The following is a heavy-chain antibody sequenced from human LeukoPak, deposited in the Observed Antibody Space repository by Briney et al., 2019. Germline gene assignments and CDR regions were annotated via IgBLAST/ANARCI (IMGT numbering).Heavy chain of an antibody. CDR2: ISGSGGST. CDR1: GFTFRSYA. CDR3: AKDYQRFGELLYPLWYFDY. Sequence: AGGSLRLSCAASGFTFRSYAMSWVRQAPGKGLEGVSAISGSGGSTYYADSVKGRLTISRDNSKNTLYLHMNSLRGADTAVYSCAKDYQRFGELLYPLWYFDYWGQGTLVTVSS. V-gene: IGHV3-23*01. J-gene: IGHJ4*02. D-gene: IGHD3-10*01.